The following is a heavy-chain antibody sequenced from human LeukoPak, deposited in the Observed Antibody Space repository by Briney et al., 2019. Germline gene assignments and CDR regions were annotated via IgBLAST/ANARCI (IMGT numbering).Heavy chain of an antibody. Sequence: PGGSLRLSCAASGFTVSIYGMHWVRQAPGKGLEWVAAIWNDGSSKYYADSVKGRFTISRDNSKNTLYLQMNSLRAEDTAVYSCARASGPFDYWAREPWSPSPQ. V-gene: IGHV3-33*01. CDR3: ARASGPFDY. CDR1: GFTVSIYG. CDR2: IWNDGSSK. D-gene: IGHD3-10*01. J-gene: IGHJ4*02.